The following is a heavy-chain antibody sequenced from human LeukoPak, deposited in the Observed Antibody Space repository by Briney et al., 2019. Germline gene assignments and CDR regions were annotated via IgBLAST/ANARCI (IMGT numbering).Heavy chain of an antibody. CDR2: IFRSGST. J-gene: IGHJ4*02. D-gene: IGHD2-15*01. V-gene: IGHV4-59*08. CDR3: ARQRYRSGAYYFDY. CDR1: DDPMYSYY. Sequence: KPSETLSLTCTVSDDPMYSYYWSWIRPPPGKGLEWVGYIFRSGSTNYNPSLKSRVTLSRDTSKNQFFLKLNSVTAAGTAVYYCARQRYRSGAYYFDYWGQETLITVSS.